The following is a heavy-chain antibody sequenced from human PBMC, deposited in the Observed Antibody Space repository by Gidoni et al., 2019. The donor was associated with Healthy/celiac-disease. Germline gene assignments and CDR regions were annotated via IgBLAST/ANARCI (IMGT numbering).Heavy chain of an antibody. CDR2: IYYSGST. CDR3: ARVSPGYCSSTSCSTNWFAP. D-gene: IGHD2-2*01. V-gene: IGHV4-31*03. J-gene: IGHJ5*02. CDR1: GGSSSSGGYY. Sequence: VKRQESGPGLVKPSQTLSLTCTVSGGSSSSGGYYWSWIRQHPGKGLEWIGYIYYSGSTYYNPSLPSRVTISVDTSKTQFSLKLSSVTAADTAVYYCARVSPGYCSSTSCSTNWFAPWGQGTLVTVSS.